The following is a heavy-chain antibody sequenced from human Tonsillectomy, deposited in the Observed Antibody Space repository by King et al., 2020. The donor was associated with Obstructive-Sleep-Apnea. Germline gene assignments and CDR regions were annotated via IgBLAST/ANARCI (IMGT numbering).Heavy chain of an antibody. CDR3: ARGGWTAVDY. V-gene: IGHV4-59*01. Sequence: LQLQESGPGLVKPSETLSLTCTVSGGSISGDYWSWIRQPPGRGLEWIGYIYDSGRTKYNPSLKSRVTISVDTSKNQFSLKLRSVTAADTAVYYCARGGWTAVDYWGQGTLVTVSS. J-gene: IGHJ4*02. D-gene: IGHD3/OR15-3a*01. CDR2: IYDSGRT. CDR1: GGSISGDY.